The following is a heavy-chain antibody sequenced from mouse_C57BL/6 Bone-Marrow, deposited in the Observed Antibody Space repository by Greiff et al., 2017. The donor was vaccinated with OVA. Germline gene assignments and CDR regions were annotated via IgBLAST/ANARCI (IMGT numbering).Heavy chain of an antibody. J-gene: IGHJ1*03. Sequence: QVQLQQPGAELVKPGASVKVSCKASGYTFTSYWMHWVKQRPGQGLEWIGRIHPSDSDTNYNQKFKGKATLTVDKSSSTAYMQLSSLTSEDSAVYYCARRWVLDYAFYWYVDVWGTGTTVTVSS. CDR3: ARRWVLDYAFYWYVDV. CDR2: IHPSDSDT. D-gene: IGHD2-4*01. CDR1: GYTFTSYW. V-gene: IGHV1-74*01.